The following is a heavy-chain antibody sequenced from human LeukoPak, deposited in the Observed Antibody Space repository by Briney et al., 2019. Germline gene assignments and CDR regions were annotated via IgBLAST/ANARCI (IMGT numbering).Heavy chain of an antibody. V-gene: IGHV3-74*01. CDR1: GFTFSSSW. Sequence: PGGSLRLSCAVSGFTFSSSWMHWVRQAPGKGLVRVSHIKTDGSTTAYADSVKGRFTISRDSAKNTLYLQMNSLRAEDTGVYYCARGNQQLPRSTPDYWGQGTLVTVSS. D-gene: IGHD2-2*01. J-gene: IGHJ4*02. CDR3: ARGNQQLPRSTPDY. CDR2: IKTDGSTT.